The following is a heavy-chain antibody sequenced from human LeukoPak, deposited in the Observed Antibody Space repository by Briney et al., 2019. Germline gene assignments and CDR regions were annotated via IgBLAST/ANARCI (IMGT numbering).Heavy chain of an antibody. CDR1: GFTFSTYG. CDR2: IRHDGSNK. CDR3: AKDITQYSSGLDPDHLDY. Sequence: GGSLRLSCAASGFTFSTYGLHWVRQAPGKGLEWVAFIRHDGSNKDYADSVKGRFTISRDNSKNTQYLQMNSLRAEDTALYYCAKDITQYSSGLDPDHLDYWGQGTLVTVSS. J-gene: IGHJ4*02. D-gene: IGHD6-19*01. V-gene: IGHV3-30*02.